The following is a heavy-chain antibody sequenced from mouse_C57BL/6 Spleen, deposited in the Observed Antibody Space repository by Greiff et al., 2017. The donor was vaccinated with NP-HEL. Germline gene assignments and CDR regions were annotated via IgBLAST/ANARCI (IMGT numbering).Heavy chain of an antibody. CDR2: IWSGGST. CDR3: ARNGGPGWYFDV. Sequence: QVQLQQSGPGLVQPSQSLSITCTVSGFSLTSYGVHWVRQSPGKGLEWLGVIWSGGSTDYNAAFISRLSISKDNSKSQVFFKMNSLQADDTAIYYCARNGGPGWYFDVWGTGTTVTVSS. J-gene: IGHJ1*03. D-gene: IGHD1-1*02. CDR1: GFSLTSYG. V-gene: IGHV2-2*01.